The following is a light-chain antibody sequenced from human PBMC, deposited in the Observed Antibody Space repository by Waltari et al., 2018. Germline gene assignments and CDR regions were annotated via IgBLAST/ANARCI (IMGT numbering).Light chain of an antibody. Sequence: QTVVTHEPSLSVSPGGTVTPTCGLSSGSVSSTSHLSWYQQRPCQTPRTRVYKTNIRSSGVPDRFSGSSLGNKAALIITGAQADDECDYYCLVYMGSGIWVFGGGTKLTVL. CDR1: SGSVSSTSH. CDR2: KTN. CDR3: LVYMGSGIWV. J-gene: IGLJ3*02. V-gene: IGLV8-61*01.